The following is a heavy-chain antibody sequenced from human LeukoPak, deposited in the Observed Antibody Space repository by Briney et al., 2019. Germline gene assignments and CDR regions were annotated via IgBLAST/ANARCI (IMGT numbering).Heavy chain of an antibody. CDR3: ARDRITMVRGVSAFSY. Sequence: ASVKVSCKASGYTFTGYYMHWVRQAPGQGLEWMGRINPNSGGTNYAQKFQGRVTMTRDTSISTAYMELSRLRSDDTAVYYCARDRITMVRGVSAFSYWGQGTLVTVSS. D-gene: IGHD3-10*01. CDR1: GYTFTGYY. CDR2: INPNSGGT. J-gene: IGHJ4*02. V-gene: IGHV1-2*06.